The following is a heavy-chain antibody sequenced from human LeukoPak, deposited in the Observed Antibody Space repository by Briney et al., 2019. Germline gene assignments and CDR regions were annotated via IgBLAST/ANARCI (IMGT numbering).Heavy chain of an antibody. CDR3: ARLRDSAILYFDS. CDR1: GGSISSYY. Sequence: TSSETLSLTCTVSGGSISSYYWSWIRQPPGKGLEWIGYIFYSGRTNYNPSLESRVTISIDTSKNQFSLRLRSVTAADTAVYYCARLRDSAILYFDSWGQGTLVTVSS. CDR2: IFYSGRT. J-gene: IGHJ4*02. V-gene: IGHV4-59*08. D-gene: IGHD5-18*01.